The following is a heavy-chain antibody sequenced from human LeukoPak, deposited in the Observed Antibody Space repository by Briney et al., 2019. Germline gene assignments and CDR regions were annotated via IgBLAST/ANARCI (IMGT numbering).Heavy chain of an antibody. Sequence: PSETLSLTCAVSGGSISSYYWSWIRQPPGKGLEWIGYIYYSGSTNYNPSLKSRVTISVDTSKNQFSLKLSSVTAADTAVYYCARQVRAAGGVWFDPWGQGTLVTVSS. V-gene: IGHV4-59*08. CDR2: IYYSGST. J-gene: IGHJ5*02. D-gene: IGHD3-10*01. CDR3: ARQVRAAGGVWFDP. CDR1: GGSISSYY.